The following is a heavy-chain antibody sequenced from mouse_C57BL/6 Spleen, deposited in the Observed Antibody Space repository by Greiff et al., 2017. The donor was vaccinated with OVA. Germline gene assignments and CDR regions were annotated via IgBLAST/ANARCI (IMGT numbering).Heavy chain of an antibody. V-gene: IGHV1-39*01. J-gene: IGHJ2*01. CDR1: GYSFTDYN. D-gene: IGHD2-3*01. Sequence: EVKLMESGPELVKPGASVKISCKASGYSFTDYNMNWVKQSNGKSLEWIGVINPNYGTTSYNQKFKGKATLTVDQSSSTAYMQLNSLTSEDSAVYYCAREGNGLLRYYFDYWGQGTTLTVSS. CDR2: INPNYGTT. CDR3: AREGNGLLRYYFDY.